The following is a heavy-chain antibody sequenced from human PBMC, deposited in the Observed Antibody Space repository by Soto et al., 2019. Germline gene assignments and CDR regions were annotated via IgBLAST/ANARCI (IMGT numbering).Heavy chain of an antibody. CDR2: INPNSGGT. D-gene: IGHD6-13*01. CDR1: GYTFTGYY. CDR3: AREPAGHYYYGMDV. J-gene: IGHJ6*02. Sequence: ASVKVSCKASGYTFTGYYMHWVRQAPGQGLEWMGWINPNSGGTNYAQKFQGWVTMTRDTSISTAYMELSRLRSDDTAVYYCAREPAGHYYYGMDVWGQGTTVTVSS. V-gene: IGHV1-2*04.